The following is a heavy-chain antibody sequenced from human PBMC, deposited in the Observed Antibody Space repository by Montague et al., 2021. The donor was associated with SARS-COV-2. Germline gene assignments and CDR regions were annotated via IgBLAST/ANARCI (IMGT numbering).Heavy chain of an antibody. D-gene: IGHD4-23*01. CDR2: IYDGGAV. CDR3: VRDHPYGGPRGAYDI. V-gene: IGHV4-59*01. CDR1: GGSITGYY. J-gene: IGHJ3*02. Sequence: SETLSLTCTVSGGSITGYYWSWLRRSPGKGLEWIAYIYDGGAVNYNPSLGSRVTFSTDTSKNQLSLKVNSVTAADTAVYYCVRDHPYGGPRGAYDIWGQGTVVTVSS.